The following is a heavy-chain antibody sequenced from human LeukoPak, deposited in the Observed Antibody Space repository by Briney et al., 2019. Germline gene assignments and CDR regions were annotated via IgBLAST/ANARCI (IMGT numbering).Heavy chain of an antibody. Sequence: GGSLRLSCAASGFKLIGYSMNWVRQAPGKGLEWGSYINSSSGTIIYADSVKGRFTISRDNAKNSLYLQMHSLRAEDTAVYYCAKEGDNTGYRYFDDWGQGTLVTVSS. CDR3: AKEGDNTGYRYFDD. D-gene: IGHD3-22*01. V-gene: IGHV3-48*04. CDR2: INSSSGTI. J-gene: IGHJ4*02. CDR1: GFKLIGYS.